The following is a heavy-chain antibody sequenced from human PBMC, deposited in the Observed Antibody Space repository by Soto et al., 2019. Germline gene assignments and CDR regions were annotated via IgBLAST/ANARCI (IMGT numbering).Heavy chain of an antibody. V-gene: IGHV1-3*01. J-gene: IGHJ2*01. Sequence: QVQLVQSGAEVKKPGASVKVSCKASGYTFTNYAMHWVRQAPGQRLEWMGWINAGNGNTKYSQKFQGRVTITRDTSASTAYMELSSLRSEDTAXXYCXXXXXLYWYFDLWGRGTLVTVSS. CDR1: GYTFTNYA. CDR2: INAGNGNT. CDR3: XXXXXLYWYFDL.